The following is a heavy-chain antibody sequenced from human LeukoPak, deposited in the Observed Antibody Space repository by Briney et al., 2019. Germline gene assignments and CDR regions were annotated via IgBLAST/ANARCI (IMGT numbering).Heavy chain of an antibody. CDR2: ISSSSSYI. CDR3: ARDISYSSSWLDY. J-gene: IGHJ4*02. V-gene: IGHV3-21*01. D-gene: IGHD6-13*01. CDR1: GFTFSSYS. Sequence: GGSLRLSCAASGFTFSSYSMNWVRQAPGKGLEWVSSISSSSSYIYYADSVKGRFTISRDNSKNTLYLQMNSLRAEDTAVYYCARDISYSSSWLDYWGQGTLVTVSS.